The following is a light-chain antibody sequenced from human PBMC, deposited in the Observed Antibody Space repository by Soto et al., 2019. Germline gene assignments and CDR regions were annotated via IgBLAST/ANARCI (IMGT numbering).Light chain of an antibody. Sequence: DIQMTQSPSTLSASVGDRVTITCRDSQSISSWLAWYQQKPGKAPKLLIYKASTLETGVPARFSGSGSGTEFTLTISSLQPDDSATYYCQQYNSFSWTFGQGTTVEI. V-gene: IGKV1-5*03. J-gene: IGKJ1*01. CDR2: KAS. CDR3: QQYNSFSWT. CDR1: QSISSW.